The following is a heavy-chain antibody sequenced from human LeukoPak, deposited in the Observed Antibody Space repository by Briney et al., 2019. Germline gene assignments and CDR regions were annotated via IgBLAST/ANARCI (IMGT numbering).Heavy chain of an antibody. Sequence: PSETLSLTCVVSGYSISSGYYWGWIRQPTGKGLEWIGRIYTSGSTNYNPSLKSRVTMSVDTSKNQFSLKLSSVTAADTAVYYCAGGGGVGKGIYYFDYWGQGTLVTVSS. CDR1: GYSISSGYY. D-gene: IGHD6-13*01. J-gene: IGHJ4*02. V-gene: IGHV4-4*07. CDR2: IYTSGST. CDR3: AGGGGVGKGIYYFDY.